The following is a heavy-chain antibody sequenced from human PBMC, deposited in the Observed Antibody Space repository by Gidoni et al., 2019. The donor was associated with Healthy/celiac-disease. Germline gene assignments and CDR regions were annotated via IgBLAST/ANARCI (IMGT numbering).Heavy chain of an antibody. CDR2: INHSGST. D-gene: IGHD2-2*01. V-gene: IGHV4-34*01. CDR3: ARGSLVPAALGRWFDP. Sequence: QVQLQQWGAGLLKPSETLSLTCAVYGGSFSGYYWSWIRQPPGKGLEWIGEINHSGSTNYNPSLKSRVTISVDTSKNQFSLKLSSVTAADTAVYYCARGSLVPAALGRWFDPWGQGTLVTVSS. J-gene: IGHJ5*02. CDR1: GGSFSGYY.